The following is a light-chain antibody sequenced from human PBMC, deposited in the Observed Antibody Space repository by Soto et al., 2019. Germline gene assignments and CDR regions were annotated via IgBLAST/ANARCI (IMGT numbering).Light chain of an antibody. CDR2: VAS. CDR3: QQYGSSPPFS. V-gene: IGKV3-20*01. CDR1: HRVVSNS. J-gene: IGKJ2*01. Sequence: EIVLTQSPGILSLSPGERATLSCLARHRVVSNSLAWYQPRPGRAPRLLIYVASNRATGIPDRFFGSGSGTDFTLTIRRVEPEDSAVYYCQQYGSSPPFSVGQGTKLEI.